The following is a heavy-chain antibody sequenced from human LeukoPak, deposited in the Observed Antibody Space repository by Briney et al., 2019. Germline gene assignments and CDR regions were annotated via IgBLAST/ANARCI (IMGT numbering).Heavy chain of an antibody. V-gene: IGHV3-21*01. CDR2: ISSSRSYI. CDR1: GFTFSSSN. CDR3: ARVWSPPYTSSWPYDFEY. D-gene: IGHD6-13*01. J-gene: IGHJ4*02. Sequence: GGSLRLSCAASGFTFSSSNMNWVRHAPGKGLEWVSSISSSRSYIYYTDSVKGRFTISRDNAKNSLYLQINSLRAVDTAVYYCARVWSPPYTSSWPYDFEYWGQGTLVTVSS.